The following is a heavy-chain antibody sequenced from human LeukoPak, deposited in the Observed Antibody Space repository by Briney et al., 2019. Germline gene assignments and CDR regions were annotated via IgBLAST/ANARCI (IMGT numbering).Heavy chain of an antibody. V-gene: IGHV3-30*18. CDR3: AKAGGSGSCPFDY. CDR1: GFTFSSYG. D-gene: IGHD1-26*01. Sequence: GGSLRLSCAASGFTFSSYGMHWVRQAPGKGLEWVAVISYDGSNKYYADSVKGRFTISRDNSKNTLYLQMNSLRAEDTAVYYCAKAGGSGSCPFDYWGQGTLVTVSS. J-gene: IGHJ4*02. CDR2: ISYDGSNK.